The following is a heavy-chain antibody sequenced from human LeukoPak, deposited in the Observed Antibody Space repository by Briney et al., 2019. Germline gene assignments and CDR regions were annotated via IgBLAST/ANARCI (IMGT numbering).Heavy chain of an antibody. CDR3: ARVDRYDYVWGSYRWEAFDI. Sequence: ASVKVSCTASGYTFTGYYMHWVRQAPGQGLEWRGWINPNSGGTNYAQKFQGRVTMTRDTSISTAYMELSRLRSDDTAVYYCARVDRYDYVWGSYRWEAFDIWGQGTMVTVSS. J-gene: IGHJ3*02. V-gene: IGHV1-2*02. CDR2: INPNSGGT. CDR1: GYTFTGYY. D-gene: IGHD3-16*02.